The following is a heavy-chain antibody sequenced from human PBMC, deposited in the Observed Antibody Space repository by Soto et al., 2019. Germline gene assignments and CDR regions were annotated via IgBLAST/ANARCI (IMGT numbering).Heavy chain of an antibody. V-gene: IGHV4-34*01. CDR3: ARGHDSAWELPGY. J-gene: IGHJ4*02. Sequence: PSEILSLTCAVYGGSFSGYYWSWIRQPPGKGLEWIGEISHSGSTNYNPSLKSRVTMSVDTSKNQFSLKLSSVTAADTAVYYCARGHDSAWELPGYWGQGTLVTVSS. CDR1: GGSFSGYY. CDR2: ISHSGST. D-gene: IGHD1-26*01.